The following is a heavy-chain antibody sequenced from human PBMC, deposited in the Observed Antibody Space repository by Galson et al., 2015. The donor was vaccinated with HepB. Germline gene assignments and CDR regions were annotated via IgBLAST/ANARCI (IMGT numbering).Heavy chain of an antibody. J-gene: IGHJ4*02. CDR2: INSDGSST. V-gene: IGHV3-74*01. Sequence: SLRLSCAASGFTFSSYWMHWVRQAPGKGLVWVSRINSDGSSTSYADSVKGRFTISRDNAKNTLYLQMNSLRAEDTAVYYCAREGELGMVATYYFDYWGQGTLVTVSS. CDR3: AREGELGMVATYYFDY. CDR1: GFTFSSYW. D-gene: IGHD5-12*01.